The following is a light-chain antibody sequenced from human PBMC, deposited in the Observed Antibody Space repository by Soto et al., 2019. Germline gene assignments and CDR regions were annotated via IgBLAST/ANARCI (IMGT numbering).Light chain of an antibody. V-gene: IGLV3-21*02. J-gene: IGLJ1*01. Sequence: SYELTQPPSVSVAPGQTARITCGGNNIGSKSVHWYQQKPGQAPVLVVDDDSARPSGIPERFAGSNSGNTATLTISRVEAEDEADYFCHVWDSSSEHVFGTGTKVTVL. CDR1: NIGSKS. CDR3: HVWDSSSEHV. CDR2: DDS.